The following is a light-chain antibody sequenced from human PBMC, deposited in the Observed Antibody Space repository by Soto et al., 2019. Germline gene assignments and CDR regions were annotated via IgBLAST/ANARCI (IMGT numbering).Light chain of an antibody. Sequence: DIQMTQSPSALSASVGDSVSITCRASQNVGPWLAWYQQKPGKPPNILIYKASNLESGVPSRFSGRGSGTEFTLTISSLQPDDFATYFCQQYFSLSSFGQGTKVEVK. CDR1: QNVGPW. J-gene: IGKJ1*01. CDR2: KAS. CDR3: QQYFSLSS. V-gene: IGKV1-5*03.